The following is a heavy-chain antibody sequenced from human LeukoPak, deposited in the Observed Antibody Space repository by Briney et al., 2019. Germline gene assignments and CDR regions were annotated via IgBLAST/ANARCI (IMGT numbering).Heavy chain of an antibody. J-gene: IGHJ4*02. CDR1: GGSISSTGYY. CDR2: IYYTGST. Sequence: PSETLSLTCTVYGGSISSTGYYWGWIRQPPGKGLEWLGNIYYTGSTYYNPSLKSRVTISVDTSKNQFSLRLSSVTAADTAVYYCASRMAVSKFDYWGQGTLVTVSS. V-gene: IGHV4-39*07. D-gene: IGHD6-19*01. CDR3: ASRMAVSKFDY.